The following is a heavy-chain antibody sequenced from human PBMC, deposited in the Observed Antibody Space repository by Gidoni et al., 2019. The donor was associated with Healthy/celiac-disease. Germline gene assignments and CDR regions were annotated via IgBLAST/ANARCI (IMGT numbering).Heavy chain of an antibody. D-gene: IGHD3-10*01. J-gene: IGHJ6*02. CDR3: AKDLSQVRGVITPDYYGMDV. V-gene: IGHV3-43*01. CDR1: GLTFDDYT. CDR2: ISWDGGST. Sequence: EVQLVESGGVVVQPGGSLRLSCAASGLTFDDYTMHWVRQAPGKGLEWVSLISWDGGSTYYADSVKGRFTISRDNSKNSLYLQMNSLRTEDTALYYCAKDLSQVRGVITPDYYGMDVWGQGTTVTVSS.